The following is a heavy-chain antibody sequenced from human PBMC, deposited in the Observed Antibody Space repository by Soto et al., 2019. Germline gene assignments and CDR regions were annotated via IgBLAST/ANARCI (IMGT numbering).Heavy chain of an antibody. Sequence: SETLSLTCAVSSGSISSSNWWSWVRQPPGKGLEWIGEIYHSGSTNYNPSLKSRVTISVDKSKNQFSLKLSSVTAADTAVYYCARAVVVPAAIGSLNWFDPWGQGTLVTVSS. CDR1: SGSISSSNW. CDR3: ARAVVVPAAIGSLNWFDP. V-gene: IGHV4-4*02. D-gene: IGHD2-2*01. J-gene: IGHJ5*02. CDR2: IYHSGST.